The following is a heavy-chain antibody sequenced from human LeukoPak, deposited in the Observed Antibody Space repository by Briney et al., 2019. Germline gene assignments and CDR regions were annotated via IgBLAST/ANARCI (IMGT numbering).Heavy chain of an antibody. CDR3: ATYRQVLLPFES. D-gene: IGHD2-8*02. CDR2: ISSSSSVT. Sequence: GGSLRLSCAASGFTFSDYSMNWFRQAPGKGLEWVSYISSSSSVTYDADSVQGRFTISRDNAQNSVSLQMNSLRAEDTAIYYCATYRQVLLPFESWGQGTLVTVSS. CDR1: GFTFSDYS. J-gene: IGHJ4*02. V-gene: IGHV3-48*01.